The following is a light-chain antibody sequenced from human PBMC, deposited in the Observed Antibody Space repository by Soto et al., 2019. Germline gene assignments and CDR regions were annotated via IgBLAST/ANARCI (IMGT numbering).Light chain of an antibody. CDR3: CSYAGSYIWV. J-gene: IGLJ3*02. Sequence: QSVLTQPRSVSGSPGQSVTISCTGTSSDVGGYNYVSWYQQHPGKAPKLMIYDVNKRPSGVPDRFSGSKSGNTASLTISGLQAEDEADYYCCSYAGSYIWVFGGGTKVTVL. CDR2: DVN. V-gene: IGLV2-11*01. CDR1: SSDVGGYNY.